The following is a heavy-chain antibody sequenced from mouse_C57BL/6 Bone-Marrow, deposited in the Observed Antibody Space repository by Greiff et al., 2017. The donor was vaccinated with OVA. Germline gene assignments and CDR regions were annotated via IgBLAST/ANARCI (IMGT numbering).Heavy chain of an antibody. Sequence: EVQVVESGEGLVKPGGSLKLSCAASGFTFSSYAMSWVRQTPEKRLEWVAYISSGGDYIYYADTVTGRFTISRDNARSTMYLQMSSLKSEDTDMYYCTRDYYGSSYTWFAYWGQGTLVTVSA. J-gene: IGHJ3*01. CDR2: ISSGGDYI. CDR1: GFTFSSYA. V-gene: IGHV5-9-1*02. CDR3: TRDYYGSSYTWFAY. D-gene: IGHD1-1*01.